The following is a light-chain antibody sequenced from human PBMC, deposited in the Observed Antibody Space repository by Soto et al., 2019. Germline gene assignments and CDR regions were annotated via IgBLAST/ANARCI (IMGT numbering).Light chain of an antibody. Sequence: QSVLTQPPSASGTPGQRVTISCSGSSSNIGSNTVNWYQQLPGTAPKLLIYSNNQRPSRVPDQFSGSKSGTSASLPISGLQFEDEADYIFAAWADSRNGHYVFGTETALTVL. CDR2: SNN. V-gene: IGLV1-44*01. CDR1: SSNIGSNT. CDR3: AAWADSRNGHYV. J-gene: IGLJ1*01.